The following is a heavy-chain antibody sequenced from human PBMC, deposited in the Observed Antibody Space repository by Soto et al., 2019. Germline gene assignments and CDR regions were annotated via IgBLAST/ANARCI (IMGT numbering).Heavy chain of an antibody. D-gene: IGHD1-26*01. Sequence: EVQLVESGGGLVQPEGSLKLSCAASGFTFSGSAMHWVRQASGKGLEWVGRIRSKANSYATAYAASVKGRFTISRDDSKNTAYLQMNSLKTEDTAVYYCTRPGGATWVSWFDPWGQGTLVTVSS. CDR3: TRPGGATWVSWFDP. J-gene: IGHJ5*02. CDR2: IRSKANSYAT. V-gene: IGHV3-73*02. CDR1: GFTFSGSA.